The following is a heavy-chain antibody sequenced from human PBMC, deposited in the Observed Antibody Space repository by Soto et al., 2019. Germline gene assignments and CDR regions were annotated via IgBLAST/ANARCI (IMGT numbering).Heavy chain of an antibody. V-gene: IGHV3-9*01. CDR2: ISWKSGSI. CDR3: AKDLSFGYYYMDV. J-gene: IGHJ6*03. D-gene: IGHD5-18*01. CDR1: GFTFDDYA. Sequence: GGSLRLSCAASGFTFDDYAMHWVRQAPGKGLEWVSGISWKSGSIGYADSVKGRFTISRDNAKNSLYLQMNSLRAEDTALYYCAKDLSFGYYYMDVWGKGTTVTVSS.